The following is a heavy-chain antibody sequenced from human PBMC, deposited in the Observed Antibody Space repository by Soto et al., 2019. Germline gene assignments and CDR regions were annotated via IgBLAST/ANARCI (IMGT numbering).Heavy chain of an antibody. D-gene: IGHD1-26*01. J-gene: IGHJ3*02. CDR1: AGTFSSYA. CDR3: ARVMVGATSAFDI. Sequence: QVQLVQSGAEVKKPGSSGNVSCTASAGTFSSYAISWVRHAPGQGLEWMGGIIPIFGTANYAQEFHGRVTITADESTSTAYMELSSLRSEDTAVYYCARVMVGATSAFDIWGQGTMVTVSS. CDR2: IIPIFGTA. V-gene: IGHV1-69*01.